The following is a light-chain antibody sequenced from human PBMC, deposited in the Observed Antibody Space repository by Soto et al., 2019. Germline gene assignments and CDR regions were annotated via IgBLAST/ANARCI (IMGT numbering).Light chain of an antibody. J-gene: IGKJ3*01. Sequence: DIQLTQSPSFLSASVGDRVTITCRASQGISSSLAWYQQKSGKAPNFLIYAASTLQTGVPSRFSGSGSGTEFTLTISSLQPEDFATYYCQQLNTSPFPFGPGTKVDIK. CDR2: AAS. CDR3: QQLNTSPFP. V-gene: IGKV1-9*01. CDR1: QGISSS.